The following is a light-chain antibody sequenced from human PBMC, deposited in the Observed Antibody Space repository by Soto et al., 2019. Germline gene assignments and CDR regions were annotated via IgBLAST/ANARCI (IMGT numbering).Light chain of an antibody. J-gene: IGKJ2*01. CDR1: QSVSNSY. CDR3: HQYGSSPYT. CDR2: GVS. Sequence: EIVWTQSPGTLSLSPGERATLSCRASQSVSNSYLAWYQQKPGQAPRLLIYGVSSRATGIPDRFSGSGSGTDFTLTISRLEPEDFAVYYCHQYGSSPYTFGQGTKLEI. V-gene: IGKV3-20*01.